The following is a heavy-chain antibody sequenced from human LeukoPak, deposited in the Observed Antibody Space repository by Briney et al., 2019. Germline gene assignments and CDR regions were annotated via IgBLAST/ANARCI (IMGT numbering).Heavy chain of an antibody. V-gene: IGHV3-30-3*01. D-gene: IGHD3-22*01. CDR2: ISYDGSNE. CDR1: GFTFNSYA. J-gene: IGHJ4*02. CDR3: ARDFDSSGYYLNY. Sequence: GGSQRLSCAASGFTFNSYAMHWVRQAPGKGLEWVAVISYDGSNEYYTDSVKGRFTISRDNSKNTLYLQMNTLRAEDTAVYYCARDFDSSGYYLNYWGQGALVTVSS.